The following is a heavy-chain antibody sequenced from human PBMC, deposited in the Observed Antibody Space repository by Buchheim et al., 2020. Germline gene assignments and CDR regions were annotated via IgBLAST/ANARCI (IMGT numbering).Heavy chain of an antibody. CDR3: AREGRASRFDY. V-gene: IGHV4-4*02. CDR1: GSSISSSNW. J-gene: IGHJ4*02. Sequence: QVQLQESGPRLVKPSGTLSLTCAVSGSSISSSNWYSWVRQPPGKGLEWIGEILHSGSTNYNPSLKSRVTISMDKSKNQFSLKLSSVTAADTAVYYCAREGRASRFDYWGQGTL. CDR2: ILHSGST. D-gene: IGHD3-10*01.